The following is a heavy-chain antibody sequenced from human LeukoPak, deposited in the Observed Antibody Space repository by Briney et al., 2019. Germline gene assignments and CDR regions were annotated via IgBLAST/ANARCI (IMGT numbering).Heavy chain of an antibody. V-gene: IGHV1-18*01. Sequence: ASVKVSCKASGYTFTSYGISWVRQAPGQGLGWMGWISAYNGNTNYAQKFQGRVTITADESTSTAYMELSSLRSEDTAVYYCARDGGVRDIVAVPAASYYYYGMDVWGQGTTVTVSS. D-gene: IGHD2-2*01. J-gene: IGHJ6*02. CDR1: GYTFTSYG. CDR2: ISAYNGNT. CDR3: ARDGGVRDIVAVPAASYYYYGMDV.